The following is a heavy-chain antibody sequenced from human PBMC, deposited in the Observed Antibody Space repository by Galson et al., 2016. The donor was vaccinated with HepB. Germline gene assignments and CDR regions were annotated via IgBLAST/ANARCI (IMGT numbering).Heavy chain of an antibody. CDR1: GFTFSSYT. Sequence: SLRLSCAASGFTFSSYTMNWVRRSPGTGLEWGSSISSSSTYIHYEDSVKGRFTISRDNAKNSLYLQMNSLRAEDTAVYYCARDTADYRTDYWGQGTLVTVSS. V-gene: IGHV3-21*01. CDR3: ARDTADYRTDY. D-gene: IGHD4-11*01. J-gene: IGHJ4*02. CDR2: ISSSSTYI.